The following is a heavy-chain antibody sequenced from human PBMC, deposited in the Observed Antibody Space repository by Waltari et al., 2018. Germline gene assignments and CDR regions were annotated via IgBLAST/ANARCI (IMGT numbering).Heavy chain of an antibody. D-gene: IGHD3-9*01. CDR3: AREAPYYDILTGYYNAEAWYFDL. V-gene: IGHV3-30*02. J-gene: IGHJ2*01. CDR2: IRYDGSNK. CDR1: GFTFSSYG. Sequence: QVQLVESGGGVVQPGGSLRLSCAASGFTFSSYGMHWVRQAPGKGLEWVAFIRYDGSNKYYADSVKGRFTISRDNSKNTLYLQMNSLRAEDTAVYYCAREAPYYDILTGYYNAEAWYFDLWGRGTLVTVSS.